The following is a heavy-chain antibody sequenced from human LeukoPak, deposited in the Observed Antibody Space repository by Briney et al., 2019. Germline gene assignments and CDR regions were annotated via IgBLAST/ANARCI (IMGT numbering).Heavy chain of an antibody. V-gene: IGHV3-7*01. J-gene: IGHJ6*03. D-gene: IGHD3-3*01. Sequence: PGGSLRLSCAASGFTFSNYWMTWVRQGPGKGLEWVADIKQDGSEKLYVKSVRGRFTISRDNAKMSLFLQMNSLRAEDTAVYYCARDNGVVHGVYYMDVWGKGTTVTVS. CDR1: GFTFSNYW. CDR2: IKQDGSEK. CDR3: ARDNGVVHGVYYMDV.